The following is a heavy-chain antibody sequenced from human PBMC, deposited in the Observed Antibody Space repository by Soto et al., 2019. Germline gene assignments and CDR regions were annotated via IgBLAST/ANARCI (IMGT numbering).Heavy chain of an antibody. D-gene: IGHD3-3*01. V-gene: IGHV1-18*04. CDR1: GYTFTSYG. J-gene: IGHJ5*02. CDR2: ISAYNGNT. CDR3: ARDSEVGFLEWHRGCDP. Sequence: ASVKVSCKASGYTFTSYGISWVRQAPGQGLEWMGWISAYNGNTNYAQKLQGSVTMTTDTSTSTAYTELRSLRSDDPAVYYCARDSEVGFLEWHRGCDPWGQGTLVTVSS.